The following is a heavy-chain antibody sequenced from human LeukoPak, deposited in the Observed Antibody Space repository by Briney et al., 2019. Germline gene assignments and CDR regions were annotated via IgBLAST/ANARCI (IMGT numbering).Heavy chain of an antibody. CDR1: GFTFSDYS. V-gene: IGHV3-21*01. CDR3: ARVGDRGLRYGWFDP. Sequence: GGSLRLSCAASGFTFSDYSMNWVRQAPGKGLEWVSSISSTSSYIYYADSVKGRFTISRDNAKNSLYLQMNSLRADDTAVYYCARVGDRGLRYGWFDPWGQGTLVTVSS. J-gene: IGHJ5*02. D-gene: IGHD4-17*01. CDR2: ISSTSSYI.